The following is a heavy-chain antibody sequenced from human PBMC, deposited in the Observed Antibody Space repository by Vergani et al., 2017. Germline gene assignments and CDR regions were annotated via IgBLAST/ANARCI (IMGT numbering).Heavy chain of an antibody. CDR2: ISWNSGSI. D-gene: IGHD6-19*01. CDR1: GFTFDDYA. V-gene: IGHV3-9*01. CDR3: AKDIGAGYSSGWYIGEYYFGY. J-gene: IGHJ4*02. Sequence: EVQLVESGGGLVQPGRSLRLSCAASGFTFDDYAMHWVRQAPGKGLEWVSGISWNSGSIGYADSVKGRFTISRDNAKNSLYLQMNSLRAEDTALYYCAKDIGAGYSSGWYIGEYYFGYWGQGTLVTVSS.